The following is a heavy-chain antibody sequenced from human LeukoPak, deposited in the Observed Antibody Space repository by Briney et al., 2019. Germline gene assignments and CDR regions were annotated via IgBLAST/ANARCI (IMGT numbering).Heavy chain of an antibody. CDR1: GYSFTSYW. D-gene: IGHD2-2*01. Sequence: GESLKISCKGSGYSFTSYWIGWVRQMPGKGLEWMGIIYPGDSDTRYSPSFQGQVTISADKSISTAYLQWSSLKASDTAMYYCARRARVGDQLLRGDAWFDPWGQGTLVTVSS. CDR3: ARRARVGDQLLRGDAWFDP. V-gene: IGHV5-51*01. CDR2: IYPGDSDT. J-gene: IGHJ5*02.